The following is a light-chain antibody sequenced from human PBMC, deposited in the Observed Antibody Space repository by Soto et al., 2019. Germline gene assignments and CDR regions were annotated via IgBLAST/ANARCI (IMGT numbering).Light chain of an antibody. V-gene: IGLV2-14*01. J-gene: IGLJ1*01. CDR1: SSDVGGYNY. Sequence: QSALTQPASVSGSPGQSITISCTGTSSDVGGYNYVSWHQQHPGKAPKLMIYDVSNRPSGVSNRLSGSKSGNTASLTISGLQAEDEADYYCSSYTSSSLYVFGTGTKVTVL. CDR3: SSYTSSSLYV. CDR2: DVS.